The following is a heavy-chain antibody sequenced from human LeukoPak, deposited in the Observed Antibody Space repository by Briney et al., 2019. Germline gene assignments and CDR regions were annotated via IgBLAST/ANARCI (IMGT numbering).Heavy chain of an antibody. D-gene: IGHD6-13*01. Sequence: GGSLRLSCAASGFTFSSYPMRWVRQAPGKGLEWVALISYDGSTKYYADSVKGRFTISRDNSKNTLCLQVDSLRAEDTAVYYCARPKQQMVPSYEYWGQGTLVTVSS. CDR3: ARPKQQMVPSYEY. CDR2: ISYDGSTK. CDR1: GFTFSSYP. V-gene: IGHV3-30-3*01. J-gene: IGHJ4*02.